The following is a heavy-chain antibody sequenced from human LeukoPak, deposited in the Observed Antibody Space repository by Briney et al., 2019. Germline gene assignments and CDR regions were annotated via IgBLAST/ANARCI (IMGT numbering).Heavy chain of an antibody. CDR2: ISSSGSTI. D-gene: IGHD3-16*01. CDR3: ARSFSYDYVWGSPETGDY. V-gene: IGHV3-48*03. Sequence: GGSLRLSCAASGFTFSSSEMNWVRQAPGKGLEWVSYISSSGSTIYYADSVKGRFTISRDNAMNSLYLQMNSLRAEDTAVYYCARSFSYDYVWGSPETGDYWGQGTLVTVSS. CDR1: GFTFSSSE. J-gene: IGHJ4*02.